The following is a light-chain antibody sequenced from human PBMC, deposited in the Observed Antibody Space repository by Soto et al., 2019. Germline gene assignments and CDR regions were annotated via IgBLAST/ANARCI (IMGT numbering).Light chain of an antibody. CDR2: EAS. V-gene: IGKV1-5*03. Sequence: DIPMTQSPSTLSASVGDRVTITCRAGQSISGLLAWYQKKPGKAPKLLLYEASTLESGVPSRFSGSGSGTEFTLTINSLQPDDFATYYCQQYRSYSSFGQGTRLEI. CDR3: QQYRSYSS. J-gene: IGKJ2*01. CDR1: QSISGL.